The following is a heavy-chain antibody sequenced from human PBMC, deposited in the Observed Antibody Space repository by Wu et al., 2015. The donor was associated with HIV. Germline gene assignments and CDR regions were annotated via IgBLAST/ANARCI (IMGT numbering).Heavy chain of an antibody. D-gene: IGHD6-19*01. CDR1: GYTFTNYG. CDR2: ISGYNGNT. J-gene: IGHJ4*02. V-gene: IGHV1-18*01. Sequence: QVQLVQSGAEVKKPGASVKVSCKASGYTFTNYGITWVRQAPGQGLEWMGWISGYNGNTNYAQKVRGRVTMTTDTSTSTAYMELRGLRSDDTAVYYCAREAGIAVAGGWEYYFDYWGQGTLVTVSS. CDR3: AREAGIAVAGGWEYYFDY.